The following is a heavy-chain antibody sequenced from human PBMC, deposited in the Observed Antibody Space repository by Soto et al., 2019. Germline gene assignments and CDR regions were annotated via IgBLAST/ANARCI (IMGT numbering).Heavy chain of an antibody. V-gene: IGHV4-34*01. CDR2: INHSGST. CDR1: GGSFSGYY. J-gene: IGHJ4*02. D-gene: IGHD3-3*01. CDR3: VRGEDFWSGHFDY. Sequence: PSETLSLTCAVYGGSFSGYYWSWIRQPPGKGLEWIGEINHSGSTNYNPSLKSRVTISVDTSKNQFSLKLSSVTAEETAVYYCVRGEDFWSGHFDYCGQRNLVPVSS.